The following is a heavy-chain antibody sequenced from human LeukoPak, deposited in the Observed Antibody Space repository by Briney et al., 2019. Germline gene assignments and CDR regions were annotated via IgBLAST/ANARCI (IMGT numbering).Heavy chain of an antibody. Sequence: PGGSLRLSCAASGFTFSSYAMHWVRQAPGKGLEWVAVIPYDGSNKYYADSVKGRFTISRDNSKNMSFLQMNSLRAEDTAVYYCARGVMAARLYYFDYWGRGILVTVSS. D-gene: IGHD2-21*01. V-gene: IGHV3-30-3*01. CDR2: IPYDGSNK. CDR3: ARGVMAARLYYFDY. J-gene: IGHJ4*02. CDR1: GFTFSSYA.